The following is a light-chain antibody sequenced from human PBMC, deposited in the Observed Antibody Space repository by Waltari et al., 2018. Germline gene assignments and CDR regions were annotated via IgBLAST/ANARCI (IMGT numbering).Light chain of an antibody. V-gene: IGKV1-39*01. Sequence: DIQMTQSPPSLSASVGDRVPITFRASQSISNYLNWYQQKPGKAPELLIYAASSLQSGVPSRFSGSGSGTDFTLTISSLQPEDFATYYCQQSYSTPPTFGGGTKVEIK. CDR2: AAS. J-gene: IGKJ4*01. CDR1: QSISNY. CDR3: QQSYSTPPT.